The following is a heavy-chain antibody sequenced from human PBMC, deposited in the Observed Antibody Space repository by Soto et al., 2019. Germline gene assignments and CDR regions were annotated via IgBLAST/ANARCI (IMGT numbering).Heavy chain of an antibody. CDR2: ISSSSSTI. V-gene: IGHV3-48*01. D-gene: IGHD2-2*01. J-gene: IGHJ4*02. Sequence: GGSLRLSCAASGFTVSSNYMSWVRQAPGKGLEWVSYISSSSSTIYYADSVKGRFTISRDNAKNSLYLQMNSLRAEDTAVYYCARDRAGGYCSSTSCYVDYFDYWGQGTLVTVSS. CDR3: ARDRAGGYCSSTSCYVDYFDY. CDR1: GFTVSSNY.